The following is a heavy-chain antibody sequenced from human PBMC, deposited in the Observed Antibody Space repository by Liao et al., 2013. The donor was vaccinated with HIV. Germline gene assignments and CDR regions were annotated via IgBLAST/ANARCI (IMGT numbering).Heavy chain of an antibody. Sequence: QVQLQQWGAGLLKPSETLSLTCDVYGGSFSGYYWSWIRQPPGKGLEWIGEINHSGSTNYNPSLKSRVTISVDTSQNQFSLKLSSVTAADTAVYYCARGLTVTSEGVYDSWGQGTLVTVSS. D-gene: IGHD4-17*01. CDR3: ARGLTVTSEGVYDS. V-gene: IGHV4-34*01. CDR1: GGSFSGYY. J-gene: IGHJ4*02. CDR2: INHSGST.